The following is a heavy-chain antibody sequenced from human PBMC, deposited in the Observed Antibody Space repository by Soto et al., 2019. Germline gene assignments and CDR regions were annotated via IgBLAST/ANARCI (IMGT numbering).Heavy chain of an antibody. CDR2: ISDSFGT. J-gene: IGHJ4*02. Sequence: TGGSLRLSCAASGFTFSAYAMSWVRQAPGKGLEWVSTISDSFGTYYADSLKGRFTISRDNSRTTLYLQMNSLRADDTAVYYCAHRGYSSGEDYWGQGTLVTVSS. CDR3: AHRGYSSGEDY. CDR1: GFTFSAYA. V-gene: IGHV3-23*01. D-gene: IGHD5-18*01.